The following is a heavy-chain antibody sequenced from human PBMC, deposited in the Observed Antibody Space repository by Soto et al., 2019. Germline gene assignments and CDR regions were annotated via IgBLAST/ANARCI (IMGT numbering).Heavy chain of an antibody. CDR2: IIPAFGTP. V-gene: IGHV1-69*01. J-gene: IGHJ6*04. Sequence: QVQLAQSGAEVKQRGSSVKVSCRVSGGTFNNYAISWVRQAPGEGLEWMGGIIPAFGTPKYAQRLQDRVTISAAVYAATANMELTSLRSDDTAVYYCARDTREVTRVRGVIPYYIYHMDVWGTGTTVAVSS. D-gene: IGHD3-10*01. CDR1: GGTFNNYA. CDR3: ARDTREVTRVRGVIPYYIYHMDV.